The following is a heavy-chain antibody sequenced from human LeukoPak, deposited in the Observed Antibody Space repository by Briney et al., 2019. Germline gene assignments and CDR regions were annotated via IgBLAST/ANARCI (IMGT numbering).Heavy chain of an antibody. Sequence: KSGGSLRLSCAASGFTFSSYAMHWVRQAPGKGLEWVGRIKSKTDGGTTDYAAPVKGRFTISRDDSKNTLYLQMNSLKTEDTAVYYCTTDYARYSYGPYYYYYGMDVWGQGTTVTISS. D-gene: IGHD5-18*01. CDR2: IKSKTDGGTT. V-gene: IGHV3-15*01. CDR3: TTDYARYSYGPYYYYYGMDV. J-gene: IGHJ6*02. CDR1: GFTFSSYA.